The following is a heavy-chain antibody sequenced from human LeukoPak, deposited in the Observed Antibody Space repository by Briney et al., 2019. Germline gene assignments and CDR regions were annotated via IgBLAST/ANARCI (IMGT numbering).Heavy chain of an antibody. Sequence: PGGSLRLSCAASGFTFSNAWMSWVRQAPGKGLEWVGRIKSKTDGGTTDYAAPVKGRFTISRDDSKNTLYLQMNSLKTEDTAVYYCTTEVRTVTTQRADYWGRGTLVTVSS. CDR3: TTEVRTVTTQRADY. CDR2: IKSKTDGGTT. V-gene: IGHV3-15*01. CDR1: GFTFSNAW. D-gene: IGHD4-17*01. J-gene: IGHJ4*02.